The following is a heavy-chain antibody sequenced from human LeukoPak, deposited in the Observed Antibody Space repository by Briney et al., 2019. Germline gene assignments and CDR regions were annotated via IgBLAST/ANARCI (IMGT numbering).Heavy chain of an antibody. D-gene: IGHD6-19*01. CDR3: ARSSSGWPLYFDC. J-gene: IGHJ4*02. CDR2: VNPKSGGT. V-gene: IGHV1-2*02. CDR1: GYTFTDYN. Sequence: ASVKVSCKASGYTFTDYNLHWVRQAPGEGVEWMGWVNPKSGGTKFAQKHQGGVTMTADTSIDTAYLELSNLKSDDTAIYYCARSSSGWPLYFDCWGQGTLVTVSS.